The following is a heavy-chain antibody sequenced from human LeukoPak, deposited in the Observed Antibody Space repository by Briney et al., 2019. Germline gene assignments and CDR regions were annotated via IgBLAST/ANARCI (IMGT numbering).Heavy chain of an antibody. J-gene: IGHJ3*02. CDR3: ARGMGYSYGHPQGAFDI. CDR2: MSAYNGKT. D-gene: IGHD5-18*01. Sequence: ASVKVSCKASGYTFTSYGFNWVRQAPGQGLEWMGWMSAYNGKTNYAHSLQGRVTVTADTSTSTAYMELRSLRSEDTAVYYCARGMGYSYGHPQGAFDIWGQGTMVTVSS. CDR1: GYTFTSYG. V-gene: IGHV1-18*01.